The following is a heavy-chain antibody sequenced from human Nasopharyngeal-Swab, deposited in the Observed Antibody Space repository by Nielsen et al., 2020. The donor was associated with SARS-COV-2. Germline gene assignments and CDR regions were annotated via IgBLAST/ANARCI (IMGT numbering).Heavy chain of an antibody. CDR2: IYSGGST. CDR3: ARLGLRYSADAFDI. CDR1: GFTFSSYS. V-gene: IGHV3-53*01. D-gene: IGHD3-9*01. J-gene: IGHJ3*02. Sequence: ETLSLTCAASGFTFSSYSMNWVRQAPGKGLEWVSVIYSGGSTYYADSVKGRFTISRDNSKNTLYLQMNSLRAEDTAVYYCARLGLRYSADAFDIWGQGTMVTVSS.